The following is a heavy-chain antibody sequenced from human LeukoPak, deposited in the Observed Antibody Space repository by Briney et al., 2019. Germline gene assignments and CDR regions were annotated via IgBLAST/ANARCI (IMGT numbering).Heavy chain of an antibody. V-gene: IGHV3-7*01. CDR2: IKEDGSEK. D-gene: IGHD4-23*01. Sequence: GGSLRLSCAASGFTFSNYWMSWVRQAPGKGLEWVANIKEDGSEKYYVDAVKGRFTISRDNAKKSLFLQMNSLRVEDTAVYYCARGRPHGNDYWGQGTLVTVSS. CDR3: ARGRPHGNDY. J-gene: IGHJ4*02. CDR1: GFTFSNYW.